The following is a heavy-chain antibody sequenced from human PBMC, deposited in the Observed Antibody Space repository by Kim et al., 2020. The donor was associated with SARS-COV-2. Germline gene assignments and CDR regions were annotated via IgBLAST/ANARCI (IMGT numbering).Heavy chain of an antibody. D-gene: IGHD3-22*01. J-gene: IGHJ4*02. V-gene: IGHV3-74*01. Sequence: GGSLRLSCAASGFTFSSYWMHWVRQAPGKGLVWVSRINSDGSSTSYADSVKGRFTIARDNAKNTLYLQMNSLRAEDTAVYYCARADDSSGYYMGGFDYWGQGTLVTVSS. CDR3: ARADDSSGYYMGGFDY. CDR2: INSDGSST. CDR1: GFTFSSYW.